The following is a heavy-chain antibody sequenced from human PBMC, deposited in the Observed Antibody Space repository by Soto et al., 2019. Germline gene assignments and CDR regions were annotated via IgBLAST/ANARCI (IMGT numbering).Heavy chain of an antibody. V-gene: IGHV4-31*03. Sequence: PSETLSLTCTVSGGSISSGGYYWSWIRQHPGKGLEWIGYIYYSGSTYYNPSLKSRVTISVATSKNQFSLKLSSVTAADTAVYSCARGGDKYYYDSSGYSYFDYWGQGTLVTVSS. CDR3: ARGGDKYYYDSSGYSYFDY. J-gene: IGHJ4*02. CDR1: GGSISSGGYY. CDR2: IYYSGST. D-gene: IGHD3-22*01.